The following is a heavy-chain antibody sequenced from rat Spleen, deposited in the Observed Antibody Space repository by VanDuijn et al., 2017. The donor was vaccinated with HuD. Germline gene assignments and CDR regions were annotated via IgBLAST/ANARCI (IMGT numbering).Heavy chain of an antibody. V-gene: IGHV5-29*01. CDR2: ISYDGSST. Sequence: EVQLEESDGGLVQPGRSLKVSCAASGFTFSDYYMAWVRQPPTKGLEWVATISYDGSSTYYRDSVKGRFTISRDNAKSTLYLQMDSLRSEDTATYYCARLHYRDSYAHSHWGQGVMVTVSS. CDR3: ARLHYRDSYAHSH. CDR1: GFTFSDYY. J-gene: IGHJ2*01. D-gene: IGHD1-12*01.